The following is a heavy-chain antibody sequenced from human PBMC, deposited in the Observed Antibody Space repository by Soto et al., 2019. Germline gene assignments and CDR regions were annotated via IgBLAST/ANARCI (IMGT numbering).Heavy chain of an antibody. CDR1: GFTFSSYG. D-gene: IGHD3-3*01. J-gene: IGHJ4*02. V-gene: IGHV3-30*18. CDR2: ISYDGSNK. Sequence: GGSLRLSCAASGFTFSSYGMHWVRQAPGKGLEWVAVISYDGSNKYYADSVKGRFTISRDNSKNTLYLQMNSLRAEDTAVYYCAKIENSYRFLERSEIDYWGQGTRVTVSS. CDR3: AKIENSYRFLERSEIDY.